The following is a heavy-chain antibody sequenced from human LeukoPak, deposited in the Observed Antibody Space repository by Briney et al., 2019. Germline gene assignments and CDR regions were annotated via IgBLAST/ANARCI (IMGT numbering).Heavy chain of an antibody. D-gene: IGHD6-6*01. V-gene: IGHV5-51*01. CDR1: GYSFTSYW. CDR2: SYPDDSDT. Sequence: GESLKISCKSSGYSFTSYWIGWVRQMPGKRLEWMGISYPDDSDTRYSPSFQGQVTISADKSISTAYMQWSSLKASDTAMYYCARQVSSSGWFDHWGQGTLVTVSS. J-gene: IGHJ5*02. CDR3: ARQVSSSGWFDH.